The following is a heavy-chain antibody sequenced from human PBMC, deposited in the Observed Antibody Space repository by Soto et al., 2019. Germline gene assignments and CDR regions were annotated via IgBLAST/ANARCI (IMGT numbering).Heavy chain of an antibody. Sequence: EVQLVESGGGLVQAGASLRLSCAASGFTFSPYWMHWVRQAPGKGLMWLSRIKGDESATNYADSVEGRFTISRDNAKNTVYLQVNSLRVEDTAVYYCARGGLGAYWFDPWGQGTLVTVSS. CDR2: IKGDESAT. CDR1: GFTFSPYW. J-gene: IGHJ5*02. V-gene: IGHV3-74*01. CDR3: ARGGLGAYWFDP. D-gene: IGHD3-16*01.